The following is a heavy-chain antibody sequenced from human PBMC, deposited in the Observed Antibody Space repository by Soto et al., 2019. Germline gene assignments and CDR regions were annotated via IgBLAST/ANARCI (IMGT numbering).Heavy chain of an antibody. CDR1: GGSISSYY. CDR2: IYYSGST. V-gene: IGHV4-59*08. J-gene: IGHJ3*02. Sequence: PSETLSLTCTVSGGSISSYYWSWIRQPPGKGLEWIGYIYYSGSTNYNPSLKSRVTISVDTSKNQFSLKLSSVTAADTAVYYCARRVAAASGDAFDIWGQGTMVTVSS. D-gene: IGHD2-15*01. CDR3: ARRVAAASGDAFDI.